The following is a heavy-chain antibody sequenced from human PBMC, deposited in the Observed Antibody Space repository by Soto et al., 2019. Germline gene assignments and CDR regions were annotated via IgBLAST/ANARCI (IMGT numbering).Heavy chain of an antibody. D-gene: IGHD5-18*01. Sequence: PSETLSLTCAVSGGSISRSNWWSWVRQPPGKGLEWIGEIYHSGSTNYNPSLKSRVTISVDKSKNQFSLKLSSVTAADTAVYYCARKGSYSYGFEFDYWGQGTLVTVSS. CDR3: ARKGSYSYGFEFDY. V-gene: IGHV4-4*02. CDR1: GGSISRSNW. CDR2: IYHSGST. J-gene: IGHJ4*02.